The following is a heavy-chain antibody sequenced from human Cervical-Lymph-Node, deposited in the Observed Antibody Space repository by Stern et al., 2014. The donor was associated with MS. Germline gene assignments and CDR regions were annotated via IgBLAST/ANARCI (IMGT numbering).Heavy chain of an antibody. J-gene: IGHJ4*02. CDR3: AREGAGGFDY. D-gene: IGHD1-26*01. V-gene: IGHV3-7*01. CDR2: IRQDGNRK. Sequence: EMQLVESGGGLVQPGGSLRLSCTASGFPFSNYWVSWVRQAPGKGLEWVANIRQDGNRKEYADSVEGRFTISRDNAKNSLYLQMSNLRAEDTAVYFCAREGAGGFDYWGQGVLVTVSS. CDR1: GFPFSNYW.